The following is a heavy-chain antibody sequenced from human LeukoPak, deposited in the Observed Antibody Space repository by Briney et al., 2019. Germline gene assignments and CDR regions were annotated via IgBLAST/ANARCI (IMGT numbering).Heavy chain of an antibody. Sequence: GGSLRLSCAASGFTVSSNYMSWVRQAPGKGLEWVSVIYSGGSTHHADSVKGRFTISRDNSKNTLYLQMNSLRDEDTAVYYCAREEYGDYYSDYWGQGTLVTVSS. J-gene: IGHJ4*02. D-gene: IGHD4-17*01. V-gene: IGHV3-66*01. CDR2: IYSGGST. CDR1: GFTVSSNY. CDR3: AREEYGDYYSDY.